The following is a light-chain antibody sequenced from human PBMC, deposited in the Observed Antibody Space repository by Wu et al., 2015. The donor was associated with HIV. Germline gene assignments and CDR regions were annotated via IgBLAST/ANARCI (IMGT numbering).Light chain of an antibody. J-gene: IGKJ2*01. CDR3: QRYGSSSYT. CDR1: QRVNTKY. Sequence: EIVLTQSPGTLSLSPGESATLSCRASQRVNTKYLAWYQQKFGQAPRLLIYGSSIRATGVPDRFSGSGSGTDFSLTISRLEPEDFAVYYCQRYGSSSYTFDQGTKLETK. CDR2: GSS. V-gene: IGKV3-20*01.